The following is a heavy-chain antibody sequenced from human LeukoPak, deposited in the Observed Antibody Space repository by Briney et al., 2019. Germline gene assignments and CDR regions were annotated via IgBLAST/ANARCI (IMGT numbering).Heavy chain of an antibody. J-gene: IGHJ4*02. V-gene: IGHV3-11*06. Sequence: GGSLRVSCAASGFTFSDYYMSWIRQAPGKGLEWVSYISSSSSYTNYADSVKGRFTISRDNAKNSLYLQMNSLRAEDTAVYYCARSQPGIAAAGFDYWGQGTLVTVSS. CDR2: ISSSSSYT. CDR1: GFTFSDYY. D-gene: IGHD6-13*01. CDR3: ARSQPGIAAAGFDY.